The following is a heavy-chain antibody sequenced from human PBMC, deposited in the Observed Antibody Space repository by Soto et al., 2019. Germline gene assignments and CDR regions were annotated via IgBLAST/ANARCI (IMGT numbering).Heavy chain of an antibody. J-gene: IGHJ4*02. V-gene: IGHV1-58*01. CDR2: IVVSSGNT. CDR3: AADPYCGGDCYFDY. CDR1: GFTLFTSA. Sequence: ASVKVCCKASGFTLFTSAVQWVRQARGQGLEWIGWIVVSSGNTNYAQKFQERVTITRDMSTNTAYMELTSLRSEDTAVYYCAADPYCGGDCYFDYWGQGIVVTVSS. D-gene: IGHD2-21*02.